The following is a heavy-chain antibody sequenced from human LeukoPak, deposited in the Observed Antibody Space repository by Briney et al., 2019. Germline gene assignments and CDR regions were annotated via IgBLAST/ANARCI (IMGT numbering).Heavy chain of an antibody. V-gene: IGHV3-13*01. CDR1: GFTFSSYD. CDR3: ARQLLDAFDI. J-gene: IGHJ3*02. CDR2: IGTAGDT. Sequence: AGGSLRLSCAASGFTFSSYDMHWVRQAPGKGLEWVSAIGTAGDTYYPGSVKGRFTISRENDTKSLYLQMMSLRAGETAVYYCARQLLDAFDIWGQGTMVTVSS. D-gene: IGHD1-7*01.